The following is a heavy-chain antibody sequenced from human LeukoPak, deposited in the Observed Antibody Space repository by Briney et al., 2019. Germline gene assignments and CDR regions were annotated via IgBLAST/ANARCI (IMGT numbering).Heavy chain of an antibody. V-gene: IGHV3-7*01. J-gene: IGHJ4*02. CDR1: GFTFSNYW. Sequence: GGSLRLSCAASGFTFSNYWMNWVRQAPGKGLEWVANIKEDGSDKHYVDSVKGRFSISKDNAKNSLYLQMNSLRVEDTAVYYCVPLNWNPPGDFDRWGQGTLVTVSS. CDR3: VPLNWNPPGDFDR. D-gene: IGHD1-20*01. CDR2: IKEDGSDK.